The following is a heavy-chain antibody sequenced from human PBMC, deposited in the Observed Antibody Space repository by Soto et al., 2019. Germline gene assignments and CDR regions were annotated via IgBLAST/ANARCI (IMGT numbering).Heavy chain of an antibody. J-gene: IGHJ4*02. CDR1: GFTFSSYA. D-gene: IGHD3-22*01. V-gene: IGHV3-23*01. CDR3: AAHRGAMKVVVPAY. CDR2: ISGSGGST. Sequence: PVGSLRLSCAASGFTFSSYAMSWVRQAPGKGLEWVSAISGSGGSTYYADSVKCRFTISRDNSKNTLYLQMNSLRAEDTAVYYCAAHRGAMKVVVPAYWAQGTLVPVSS.